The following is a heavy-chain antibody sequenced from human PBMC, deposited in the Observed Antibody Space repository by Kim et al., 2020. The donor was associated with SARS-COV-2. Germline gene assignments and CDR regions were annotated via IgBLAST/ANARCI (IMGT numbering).Heavy chain of an antibody. V-gene: IGHV3-9*01. J-gene: IGHJ4*02. CDR3: AAAHSSSWFPFDY. D-gene: IGHD6-13*01. Sequence: YADSEKGRFTISRDNAKNSLYLQMNSLRAEDTALYYCAAAHSSSWFPFDYWGQGTLVTVSS.